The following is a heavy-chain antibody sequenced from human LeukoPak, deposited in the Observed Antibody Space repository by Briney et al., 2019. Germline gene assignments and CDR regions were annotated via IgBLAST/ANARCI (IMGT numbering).Heavy chain of an antibody. CDR3: TRPWGI. CDR1: GFTFCEYW. V-gene: IGHV3-74*03. D-gene: IGHD3-16*01. J-gene: IGHJ4*02. Sequence: PGGSLRLSCAASGFTFCEYWMHWVRLTPGRRLVWVARINGDGSDTTYADSVKGRFTISRDNAKNTVYLQVNSLTAEDTAVYYCTRPWGIWGQGALVTVSS. CDR2: INGDGSDT.